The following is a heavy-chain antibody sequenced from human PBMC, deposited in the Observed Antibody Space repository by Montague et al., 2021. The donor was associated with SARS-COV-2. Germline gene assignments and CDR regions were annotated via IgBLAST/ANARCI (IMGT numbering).Heavy chain of an antibody. CDR3: ARAPHYDFWSGYYLGGGYYYYYMDV. D-gene: IGHD3-3*01. V-gene: IGHV4-61*02. Sequence: TLSLTCTVSGGSISSGSYYWSWIRQPAGKGLEWIGRIYTSGSTNYNPSLKSRVTISVDTSKNQFSLKLSSVTAADTAVYYCARAPHYDFWSGYYLGGGYYYYYMDVWGKGTTVTVSS. CDR2: IYTSGST. CDR1: GGSISSGSYY. J-gene: IGHJ6*03.